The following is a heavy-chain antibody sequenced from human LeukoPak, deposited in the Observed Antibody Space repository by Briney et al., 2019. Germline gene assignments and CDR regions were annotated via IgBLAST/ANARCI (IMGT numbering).Heavy chain of an antibody. D-gene: IGHD5-24*01. CDR3: ASSLTPGDGYNSRPFDY. CDR2: ISSSSSYT. V-gene: IGHV3-11*06. J-gene: IGHJ4*02. Sequence: GGSLRLSCAASGFTFSDYYMSWIRQAPGKGLEWVSYISSSSSYTKCADSVKGRFTISRDNAKNSLHLQMNSLRAEDTAVYYCASSLTPGDGYNSRPFDYWGQGTLVTVSS. CDR1: GFTFSDYY.